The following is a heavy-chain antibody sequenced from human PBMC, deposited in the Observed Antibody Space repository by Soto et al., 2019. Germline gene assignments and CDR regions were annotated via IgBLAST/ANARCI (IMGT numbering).Heavy chain of an antibody. CDR1: GFTFTSSA. V-gene: IGHV1-58*02. D-gene: IGHD2-15*01. Sequence: QMQLVQSGPEVKKPGTSVKVSCKASGFTFTSSAMQWVRQARGQRREWIGWIVVGSGNTNYAQKFQERVTITRDMSTSTAYLEMSSLRSEDTAVYYCAAASGGSRYYYYCGMDVWGQGTTVTVSS. J-gene: IGHJ6*02. CDR3: AAASGGSRYYYYCGMDV. CDR2: IVVGSGNT.